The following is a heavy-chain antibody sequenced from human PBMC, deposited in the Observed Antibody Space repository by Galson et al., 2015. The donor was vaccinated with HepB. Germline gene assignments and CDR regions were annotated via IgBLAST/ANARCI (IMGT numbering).Heavy chain of an antibody. V-gene: IGHV3-30*18. CDR3: AKEVVSAIQPLPYLDY. CDR1: GFTFSNYG. CDR2: ISLDGSKI. J-gene: IGHJ4*02. D-gene: IGHD2-21*01. Sequence: SLRLSCAASGFTFSNYGMHWFRQAPGKGLEWVTVISLDGSKIYVADSVKGRFIISRDNSKNSLYLQMNSLRAEDTAVYYCAKEVVSAIQPLPYLDYWGQGTLVTVSS.